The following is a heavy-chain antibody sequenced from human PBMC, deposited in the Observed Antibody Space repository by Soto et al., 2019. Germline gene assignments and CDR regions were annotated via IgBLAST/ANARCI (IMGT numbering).Heavy chain of an antibody. Sequence: EVSESGGGLVQPGGSLRLSCAASGFSFSSYAMSWVRQAPGKGLEWVSVIHGSGSSTYYADSVKGRFTISRDNSKNTLYLQMNSLRAEDTAIYYCTKEPKYSSWYYPYHYMDVWGKGTTVTVSS. J-gene: IGHJ6*03. CDR1: GFSFSSYA. D-gene: IGHD6-13*01. CDR3: TKEPKYSSWYYPYHYMDV. V-gene: IGHV3-23*01. CDR2: IHGSGSST.